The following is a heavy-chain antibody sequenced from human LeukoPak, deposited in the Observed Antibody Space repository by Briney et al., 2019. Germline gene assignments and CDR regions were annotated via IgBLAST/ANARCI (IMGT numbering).Heavy chain of an antibody. J-gene: IGHJ6*03. V-gene: IGHV1-8*03. CDR1: GYTFTNYD. Sequence: ASVKVSCKASGYTFTNYDINWVRQATGQGLEWMGWLNPNNGKTGYAQKFQGRVTITRDTSISTAYMELSSLRSEDTAVHYCARRARDCSRTSCFNYYYYTDVWGKGTTVTVSS. CDR3: ARRARDCSRTSCFNYYYYTDV. D-gene: IGHD2-2*01. CDR2: LNPNNGKT.